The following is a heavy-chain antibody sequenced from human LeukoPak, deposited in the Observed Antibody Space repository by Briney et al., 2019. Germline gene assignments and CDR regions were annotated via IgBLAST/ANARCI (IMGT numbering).Heavy chain of an antibody. Sequence: PGGTLRLSCAASGFTFSSFAMNWARQAPGKGLEWVSGISASGGNTCYTDSLKGRFTISRDNSKNTLYLQVNSLRAEDTAVYYCAKEGLAWWGQGTLVTVSS. V-gene: IGHV3-23*01. J-gene: IGHJ4*02. CDR2: ISASGGNT. CDR1: GFTFSSFA. CDR3: AKEGLAW.